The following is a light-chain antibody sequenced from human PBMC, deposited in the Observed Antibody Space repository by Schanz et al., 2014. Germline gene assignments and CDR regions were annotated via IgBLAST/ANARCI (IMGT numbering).Light chain of an antibody. V-gene: IGLV1-40*01. J-gene: IGLJ3*02. CDR3: LSYDTSLGGRHWV. Sequence: QSVLTQPPSVSGAPGQRVTISCTGSSSNIGAGYDVHWYQQLPGTAPKLLIYGNYRRPSGVPDRFSGSRSGTSASLAITGLQAEDEADYYCLSYDTSLGGRHWVFGGGTKLTVL. CDR2: GNY. CDR1: SSNIGAGYD.